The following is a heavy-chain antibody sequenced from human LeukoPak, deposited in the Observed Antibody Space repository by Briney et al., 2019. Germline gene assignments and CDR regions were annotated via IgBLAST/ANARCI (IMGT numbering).Heavy chain of an antibody. CDR2: INWNGGST. CDR1: GFTFDDYG. V-gene: IGHV3-20*04. J-gene: IGHJ3*02. D-gene: IGHD3-3*01. CDR3: ASTSGYYTGNAFDI. Sequence: GGSLRLSCAASGFTFDDYGMSWVRQAPGKGLEWVSGINWNGGSTGYADSVKGRFTISRDNAKNSLYLQMNSLRAEDTALYYCASTSGYYTGNAFDIWGQGTMVTVSS.